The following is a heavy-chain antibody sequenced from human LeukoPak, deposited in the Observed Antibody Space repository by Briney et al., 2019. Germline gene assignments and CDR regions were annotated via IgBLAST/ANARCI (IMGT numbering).Heavy chain of an antibody. D-gene: IGHD2-2*02. J-gene: IGHJ4*02. CDR3: ARDLYV. Sequence: SETLSLTCAVYGGSFSGYYWSWIRQPAGKGLEWIGRIYTSGSTNYNPSLKSRVTMSVDTSKNQFSLKLSSVTAADTAVYYCARDLYVWGQGTLVTVSS. CDR1: GGSFSGYY. CDR2: IYTSGST. V-gene: IGHV4-59*10.